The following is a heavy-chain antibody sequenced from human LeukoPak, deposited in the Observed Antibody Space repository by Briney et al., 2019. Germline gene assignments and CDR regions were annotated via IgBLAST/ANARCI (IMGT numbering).Heavy chain of an antibody. Sequence: SETLSLTCTVSGGSISSYYWSWIRQPPGKGLEWIGYIYTSGSTNYNPSLKSRVTISVDTSKNQISLKLSSVTAADAAVYYCARISNWFDPWGQGTLVTVSS. CDR3: ARISNWFDP. CDR1: GGSISSYY. J-gene: IGHJ5*02. CDR2: IYTSGST. V-gene: IGHV4-4*09.